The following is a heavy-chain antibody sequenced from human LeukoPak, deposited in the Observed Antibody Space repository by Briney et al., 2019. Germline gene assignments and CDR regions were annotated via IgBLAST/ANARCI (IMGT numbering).Heavy chain of an antibody. V-gene: IGHV2-5*01. J-gene: IGHJ4*02. CDR3: ARRAYGSGSYYSVPFDY. CDR1: GFSFSTDGVG. CDR2: IYWHDGK. D-gene: IGHD3-10*01. Sequence: SGPTLVKPTQTLTLTCTFSGFSFSTDGVGVGWIRQPPGKALEWLATIYWHDGKRYSPSLQSRLTITKDTSKNQVVLTLTNMDPVDTATYYCARRAYGSGSYYSVPFDYWGQGTLVSVSS.